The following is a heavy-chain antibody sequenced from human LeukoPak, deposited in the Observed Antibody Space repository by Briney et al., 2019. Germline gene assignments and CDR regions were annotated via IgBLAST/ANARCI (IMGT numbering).Heavy chain of an antibody. V-gene: IGHV3-30*04. CDR3: ARDLSRTYTVDY. J-gene: IGHJ4*02. Sequence: GGSLRLSCAASGFTFNSHAMHWVRQAPGKGLGWVAFVSWDGKIFSYADFVKGRFTISRDNSRNTLYLHMDSLRTDDTAIYFCARDLSRTYTVDYWGQGTLVTVSS. CDR2: VSWDGKIF. CDR1: GFTFNSHA. D-gene: IGHD3-16*01.